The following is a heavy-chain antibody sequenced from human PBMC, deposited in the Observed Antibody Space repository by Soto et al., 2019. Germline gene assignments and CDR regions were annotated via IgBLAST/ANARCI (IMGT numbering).Heavy chain of an antibody. CDR2: VYWDDDN. Sequence: QSTLEESGPTLVKPTQALTLTCTFSGFSLTTFGVGVGWVRQPPGKALEWLVFVYWDDDNRYNPSLKSRLTVTKDTSKNQAVLTVVNVDPMDSATYYCAHRKSGNDWNAGYFDYWGQGILVTVSS. J-gene: IGHJ4*02. D-gene: IGHD5-12*01. V-gene: IGHV2-5*02. CDR3: AHRKSGNDWNAGYFDY. CDR1: GFSLTTFGVG.